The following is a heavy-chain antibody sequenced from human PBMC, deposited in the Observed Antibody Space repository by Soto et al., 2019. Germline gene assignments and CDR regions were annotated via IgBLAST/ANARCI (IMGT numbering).Heavy chain of an antibody. CDR1: GFTFSSYA. Sequence: EVQLLESGGGLVQPGGSLRLSCAASGFTFSSYAMSWVRQAPGKGLEWVSTISGSSGSTYYADSVRGRFTISRDNSKNTLYLQMNGLRAEDTAVYYCAKRGRGAVAFDYWSQGTLVTVSS. V-gene: IGHV3-23*01. J-gene: IGHJ4*02. D-gene: IGHD6-19*01. CDR3: AKRGRGAVAFDY. CDR2: ISGSSGST.